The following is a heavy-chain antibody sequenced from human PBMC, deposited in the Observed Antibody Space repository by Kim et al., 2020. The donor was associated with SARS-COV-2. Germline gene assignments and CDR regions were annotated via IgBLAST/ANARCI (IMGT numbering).Heavy chain of an antibody. J-gene: IGHJ5*02. Sequence: ASVKVSCKASGYTFTSYGISWVRQAPGQGLEWMGWISAYNGNTNYAQKLQGRVTMTTDTSTSTAYMELRSLRSDDTAVYYCARGWNSSGWYQGFDPWGQGTLVTVSS. CDR1: GYTFTSYG. CDR3: ARGWNSSGWYQGFDP. D-gene: IGHD6-19*01. V-gene: IGHV1-18*01. CDR2: ISAYNGNT.